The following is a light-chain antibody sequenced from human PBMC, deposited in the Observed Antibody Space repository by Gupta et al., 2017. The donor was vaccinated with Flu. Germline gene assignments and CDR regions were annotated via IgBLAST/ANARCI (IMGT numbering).Light chain of an antibody. CDR2: KDS. V-gene: IGLV3-25*02. CDR1: SLPKQY. CDR3: QSADSSGTYRV. J-gene: IGLJ3*02. Sequence: SYELTQPPSVSVSPGQAARITCPGDSLPKQYAYWYQQKPGQAPVLVIYKDSERPSGIPERFSGSSSGTTVTLTIRGVQAEDEADYYCQSADSSGTYRVFGGGTKLTVL.